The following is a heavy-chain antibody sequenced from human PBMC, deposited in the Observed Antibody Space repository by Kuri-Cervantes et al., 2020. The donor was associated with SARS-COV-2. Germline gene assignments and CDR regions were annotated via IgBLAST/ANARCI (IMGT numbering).Heavy chain of an antibody. CDR1: GGSFSGYY. Sequence: GSLRLSCAVYGGSFSGYYWSWIRQPPGKGLEWIGEIKHSGSTNYNPSLKSRVNISVDTSKNQFSLMLSSVTAADTAVYYCARGVVAATANWFDPWGQGTLVTVSS. D-gene: IGHD2-15*01. CDR3: ARGVVAATANWFDP. CDR2: IKHSGST. V-gene: IGHV4-34*01. J-gene: IGHJ5*02.